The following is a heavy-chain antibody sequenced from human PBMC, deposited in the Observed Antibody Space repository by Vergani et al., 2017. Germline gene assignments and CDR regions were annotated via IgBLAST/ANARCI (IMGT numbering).Heavy chain of an antibody. V-gene: IGHV3-15*01. CDR2: IKSKTDGGTT. J-gene: IGHJ4*02. Sequence: EVQMVESGGGLVKPGGSLRLSCAASGFTFSNAWMSWVRQAPGKGLEWVGRIKSKTDGGTTDYAAPVKGRFTISRDDSKKTLYLKMNSMKTEDTAVYYCTTDNGRNYYGSGSYYRFWGQAALVNVST. CDR3: TTDNGRNYYGSGSYYRF. D-gene: IGHD3-10*01. CDR1: GFTFSNAW.